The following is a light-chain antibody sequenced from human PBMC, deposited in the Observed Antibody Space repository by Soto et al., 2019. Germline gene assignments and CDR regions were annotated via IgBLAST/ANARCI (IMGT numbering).Light chain of an antibody. CDR2: EVS. CDR1: SVDVGGYNY. J-gene: IGLJ1*01. Sequence: QSALTQPASVSGSLGQSITISCTGTSVDVGGYNYVSWYQHHPGKVPRLLIFEVSNRPSGVSNRFSGSKSGNTASLTISGLQAEDEADYYCTSYTIKTTYVFGTGTKLTVL. V-gene: IGLV2-14*01. CDR3: TSYTIKTTYV.